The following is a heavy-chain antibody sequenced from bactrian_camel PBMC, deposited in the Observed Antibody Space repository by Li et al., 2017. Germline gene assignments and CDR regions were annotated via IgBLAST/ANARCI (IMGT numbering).Heavy chain of an antibody. J-gene: IGHJ6*01. D-gene: IGHD8*01. Sequence: EVQLVESGGGLVQPGGSLRLSCEVSGHTYSDYCLGWFRQAPGNEREGVAGIDSDGGTSYADSVKGRFTISLDNAKNTLYVQLNSLKTEDTAMYYCVPGSANYRPDFDYWGQGTQVTV. V-gene: IGHV3S42*01. CDR2: IDSDGGT. CDR1: GHTYSDYC. CDR3: VPGSANYRPDFDY.